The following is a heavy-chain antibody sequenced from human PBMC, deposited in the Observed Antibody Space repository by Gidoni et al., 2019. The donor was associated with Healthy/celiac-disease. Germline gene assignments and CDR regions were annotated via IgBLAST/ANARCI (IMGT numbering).Heavy chain of an antibody. CDR3: ATDYYDSSGYKGDFDY. Sequence: QVQLVESGGGVVQPGRSLRLSCAASGFTFSSYGMHWVRQAPGKGLEWVAVISYDGSNKYYADSVKGRFTISRDNSKNTLYLQMNSLRAEDTAVYYCATDYYDSSGYKGDFDYWGQGTLVTVSS. D-gene: IGHD3-22*01. J-gene: IGHJ4*02. V-gene: IGHV3-30*03. CDR2: ISYDGSNK. CDR1: GFTFSSYG.